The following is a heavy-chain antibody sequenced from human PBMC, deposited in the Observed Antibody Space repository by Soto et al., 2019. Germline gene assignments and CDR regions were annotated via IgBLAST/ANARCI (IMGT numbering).Heavy chain of an antibody. Sequence: ASVTVSCKASVYTFTSCYMQWVRQAPGQGLEWMGIINPSGGSTSYAQKFQGRVTMTRDTSTSTVYMELSSLRSEDTAVYYCARDEGGDFDYWGQGTLVTVSS. CDR2: INPSGGST. CDR1: VYTFTSCY. V-gene: IGHV1-46*01. D-gene: IGHD3-16*01. CDR3: ARDEGGDFDY. J-gene: IGHJ4*02.